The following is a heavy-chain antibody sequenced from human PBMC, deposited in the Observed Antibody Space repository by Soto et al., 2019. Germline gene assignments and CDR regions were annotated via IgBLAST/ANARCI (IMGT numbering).Heavy chain of an antibody. CDR3: AHRGGAAVGLYYFYY. V-gene: IGHV2-5*01. CDR2: IYWHDDK. CDR1: GFSLSTTGVG. D-gene: IGHD6-13*01. Sequence: SGPTLVNPTQTLTLTCTFSGFSLSTTGVGVGWIRQPPGKALEWLALIYWHDDKRYSPSLKSRLTITKDASKNQVVLTMTDVDPVDTAKYYCAHRGGAAVGLYYFYYWGPGTLVTVSS. J-gene: IGHJ4*02.